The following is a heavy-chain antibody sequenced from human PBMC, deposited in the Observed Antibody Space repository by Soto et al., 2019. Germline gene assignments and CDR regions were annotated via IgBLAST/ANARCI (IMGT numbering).Heavy chain of an antibody. CDR1: GGSISSYY. CDR3: AREGIVLMVYVMV. CDR2: IDYSGST. J-gene: IGHJ4*02. V-gene: IGHV4-4*08. Sequence: PSETLSLTCTVSGGSISSYYWSWIRQPPGKGLEWIGSIDYSGSTNYNPSLKSRVTISVDTSKNQFSLKLSSVTAADTAVYYCAREGIVLMVYVMVWGQGTLVTDSS. D-gene: IGHD2-8*01.